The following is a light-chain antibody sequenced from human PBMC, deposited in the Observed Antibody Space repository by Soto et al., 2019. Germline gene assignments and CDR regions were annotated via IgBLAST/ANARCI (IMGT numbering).Light chain of an antibody. CDR2: AAS. J-gene: IGKJ4*01. Sequence: DIQMTQSPSSLSASVGDRVTITCRASQSISSYLNWYQQKPGKAPKLLIYAASSLQSGVPSRFSGSGSGTDSTLTISSLQPEDFATYYCQQSYSTPPTFGGGTRVEIK. CDR3: QQSYSTPPT. CDR1: QSISSY. V-gene: IGKV1-39*01.